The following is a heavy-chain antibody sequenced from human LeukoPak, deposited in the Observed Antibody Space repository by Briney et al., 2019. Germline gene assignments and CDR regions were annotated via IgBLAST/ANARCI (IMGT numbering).Heavy chain of an antibody. CDR2: IYYSGST. D-gene: IGHD7-27*01. J-gene: IGHJ5*02. V-gene: IGHV4-59*08. CDR1: GGPISSYC. CDR3: ARCEVPALVGT. Sequence: SETLSLTCTVSGGPISSYCWSWIRQPPGKGLEWIGYIYYSGSTNYNPSLKSRVTISVDTSKNQFSLKLSSVTAADTAVYYCARCEVPALVGTWGQGTLVTVSS.